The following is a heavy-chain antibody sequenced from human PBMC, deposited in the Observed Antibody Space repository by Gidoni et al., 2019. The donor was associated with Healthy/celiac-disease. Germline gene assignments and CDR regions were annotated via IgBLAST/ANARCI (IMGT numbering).Heavy chain of an antibody. CDR1: GGTFSSYA. Sequence: QVQLVQSGAEVKKPGSSVTVSCKASGGTFSSYAISWVRQAPGQGFEWMGGIIPIFGTANYAQKFQGRVTITADESTSTAYMELSSLRSEDTAVYYCATRRDGYNLGLLSDYYYGMDVWGQGTTVTVSS. D-gene: IGHD5-12*01. J-gene: IGHJ6*02. CDR2: IIPIFGTA. V-gene: IGHV1-69*01. CDR3: ATRRDGYNLGLLSDYYYGMDV.